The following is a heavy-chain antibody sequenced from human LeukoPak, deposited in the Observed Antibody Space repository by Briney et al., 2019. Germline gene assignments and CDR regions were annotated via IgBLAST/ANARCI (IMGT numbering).Heavy chain of an antibody. Sequence: PGGSLRLSCAASGFTFSSYEMNWVRQAPGKGLEWVSYMSSSGSTIYYADSVKGRFTISRDNAKNSLYLQMNSLRAEDTAVYYCARDSAGSGSYVGYFEYWGQGTLVTVSS. CDR1: GFTFSSYE. J-gene: IGHJ4*02. CDR3: ARDSAGSGSYVGYFEY. D-gene: IGHD3-10*01. CDR2: MSSSGSTI. V-gene: IGHV3-48*03.